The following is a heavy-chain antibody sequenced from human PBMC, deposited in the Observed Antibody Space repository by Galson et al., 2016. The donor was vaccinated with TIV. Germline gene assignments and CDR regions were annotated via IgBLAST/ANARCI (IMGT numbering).Heavy chain of an antibody. V-gene: IGHV4-59*08. CDR3: ARRRGYSNGQVDY. CDR2: IYDSGST. Sequence: LSLTCSVSGGSINNYYWSWIRQPPEKGLEWIGFIYDSGSTNYNPSLKSRVTMSLDTSKNQFSLKLTSVTAADTAVYYCARRRGYSNGQVDYWGQGTLVTVSS. CDR1: GGSINNYY. D-gene: IGHD5-18*01. J-gene: IGHJ4*02.